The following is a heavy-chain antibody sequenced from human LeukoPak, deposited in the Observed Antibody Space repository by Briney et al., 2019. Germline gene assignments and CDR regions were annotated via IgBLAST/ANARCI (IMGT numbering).Heavy chain of an antibody. CDR3: ARVRGPTVTTMYFDY. J-gene: IGHJ4*02. Sequence: GGALRISCAASGFTFSSYAMSWVRQGPGGGVEGVLYISPGGNTIYYADSMKGRFTVSRDDAKNSLSLHMNSLRAEDTAVYYCARVRGPTVTTMYFDYWGQGTLVTVSS. D-gene: IGHD4-17*01. CDR1: GFTFSSYA. CDR2: ISPGGNTI. V-gene: IGHV3-48*04.